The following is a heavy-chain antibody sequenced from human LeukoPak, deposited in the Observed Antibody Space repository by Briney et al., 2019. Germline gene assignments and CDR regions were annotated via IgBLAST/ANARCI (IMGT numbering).Heavy chain of an antibody. J-gene: IGHJ2*01. D-gene: IGHD3-10*01. CDR1: GFTFSSDW. CDR3: VRYYTRQSWYFDL. V-gene: IGHV3-7*01. Sequence: GGSLRLSCAASGFTFSSDWMIWVRQAPGKGLEWVANIKPDEGEKYYVDSVKGRFTVSRDNAQNSLYLQMNSLRAEDTAVYYCVRYYTRQSWYFDLWGRGTLVTVSS. CDR2: IKPDEGEK.